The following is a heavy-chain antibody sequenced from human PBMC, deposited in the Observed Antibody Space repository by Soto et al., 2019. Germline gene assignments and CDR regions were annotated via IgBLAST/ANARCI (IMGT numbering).Heavy chain of an antibody. V-gene: IGHV1-69*13. J-gene: IGHJ4*02. CDR2: IIPIFGTA. D-gene: IGHD3-16*02. Sequence: SVKVSFKASGGTFISYAISWVRQAPGQGLEWMGGIIPIFGTANYAQKFQGRVTITADESTSTAYMELSSLRSEDTAVYYCARYNMITFGGVIVPRPFDYWGQGTLVTVSS. CDR3: ARYNMITFGGVIVPRPFDY. CDR1: GGTFISYA.